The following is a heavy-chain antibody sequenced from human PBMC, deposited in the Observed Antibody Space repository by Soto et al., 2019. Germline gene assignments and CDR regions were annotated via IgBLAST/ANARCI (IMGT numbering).Heavy chain of an antibody. CDR2: IYFSGST. D-gene: IGHD2-15*01. V-gene: IGHV4-59*01. CDR3: AKAGGGPLNWFDP. CDR1: GGSISGYY. Sequence: SETLSLTCTVSGGSISGYYWHWIRLPPGKGPEWIGYIYFSGSTNYNPSLKSRVTISVDTSKNQFSLKLSSVTTADTAVYYCAKAGGGPLNWFDPWGQGTLVTVS. J-gene: IGHJ5*02.